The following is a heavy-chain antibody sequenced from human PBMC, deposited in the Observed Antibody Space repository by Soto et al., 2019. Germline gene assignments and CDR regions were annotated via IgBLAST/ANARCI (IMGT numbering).Heavy chain of an antibody. CDR3: GGVGGEGEKFDY. CDR1: GGSFSGYY. J-gene: IGHJ4*02. Sequence: SETLSLTCAVSGGSFSGYYWSWIRQPPGKGLEWIGYINHSGSTNYNPSLKSRVTISVDTSKNQFSLKLSSVTAADTSLYYGGGVGGEGEKFDYWGQGTLVTVSS. D-gene: IGHD3-16*01. V-gene: IGHV4-34*01. CDR2: INHSGST.